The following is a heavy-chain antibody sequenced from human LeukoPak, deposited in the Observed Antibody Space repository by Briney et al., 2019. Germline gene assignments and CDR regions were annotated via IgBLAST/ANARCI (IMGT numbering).Heavy chain of an antibody. CDR2: VSAYNGNT. Sequence: GASVKVSCKASGYNFISYGFSWVRQAPGQGLEWMRWVSAYNGNTKYAQKFQDRVTMTTNTSTSTAYMELRSLRPDDTAVYYCAREGGVWGVTVAGFDPWGQGTLVSVSS. D-gene: IGHD3-10*01. CDR3: AREGGVWGVTVAGFDP. V-gene: IGHV1-18*01. J-gene: IGHJ5*02. CDR1: GYNFISYG.